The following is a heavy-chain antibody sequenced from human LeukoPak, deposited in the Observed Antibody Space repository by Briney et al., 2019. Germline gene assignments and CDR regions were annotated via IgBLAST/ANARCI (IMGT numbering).Heavy chain of an antibody. CDR1: GFTFSSYG. CDR3: AKGGGYSSSWYLDY. J-gene: IGHJ4*02. Sequence: PGRSLRLSCAASGFTFSSYGMHWVRQAPGKGLEWVAVISYDGSNKYYADSVKGRFTISRDNSKNTLYLQMNSLRAEDTAVYYCAKGGGYSSSWYLDYWGQGTLVTVSS. V-gene: IGHV3-30*18. CDR2: ISYDGSNK. D-gene: IGHD6-13*01.